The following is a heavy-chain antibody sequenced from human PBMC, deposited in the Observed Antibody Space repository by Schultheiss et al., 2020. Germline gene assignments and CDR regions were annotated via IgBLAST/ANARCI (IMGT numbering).Heavy chain of an antibody. CDR1: GYTFTGYY. CDR3: AAKVGVLNFYNYMDA. J-gene: IGHJ6*03. D-gene: IGHD3-3*01. CDR2: INPNSGGT. V-gene: IGHV1-2*06. Sequence: ASVKVSCKASGYTFTGYYMHWVRQAPGQGLEWMGRINPNSGGTNYAQKFRDRVTITADESTNTAYLELRNLRYDDTAVYYCAAKVGVLNFYNYMDAWGNVTTVTVAS.